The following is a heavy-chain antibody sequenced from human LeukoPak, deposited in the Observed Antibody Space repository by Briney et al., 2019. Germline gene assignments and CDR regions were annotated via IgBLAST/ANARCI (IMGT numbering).Heavy chain of an antibody. Sequence: GGSLRLSCTASGFTFAEYFMTWVRQAPGKGLEWVGLIRSNDYNGTTEYAASVKGRFTISRDDSKSIAYLQMNSLKTEDTAIYYCTLSGAGWGHGTLVTVSS. D-gene: IGHD1-26*01. V-gene: IGHV3-49*04. CDR1: GFTFAEYF. J-gene: IGHJ4*01. CDR3: TLSGAG. CDR2: IRSNDYNGTT.